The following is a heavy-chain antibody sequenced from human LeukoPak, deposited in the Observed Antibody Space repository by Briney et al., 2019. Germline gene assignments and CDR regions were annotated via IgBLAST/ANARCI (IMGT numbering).Heavy chain of an antibody. V-gene: IGHV1-46*01. CDR1: GYTFTSSY. D-gene: IGHD2-2*01. CDR2: INPSGGST. CDR3: ARGYCSSTSCYEPPRY. J-gene: IGHJ4*02. Sequence: ASVKVSCKASGYTFTSSYMHWVRQAPGQGLEWMGIINPSGGSTSYAQKFQGRVTMTRDTSTSTVYMELSSLGSEDTAVYYCARGYCSSTSCYEPPRYWGQGTLVTVSS.